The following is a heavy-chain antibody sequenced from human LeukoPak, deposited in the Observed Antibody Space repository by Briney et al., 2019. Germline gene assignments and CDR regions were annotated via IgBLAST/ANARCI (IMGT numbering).Heavy chain of an antibody. CDR2: ISYDGSNK. D-gene: IGHD3-22*01. V-gene: IGHV3-30*04. J-gene: IGHJ4*02. CDR1: GFTFNSYA. CDR3: ARGAFYSDSSGYLDC. Sequence: GGSLRLSCAASGFTFNSYAMHWVRQAPGKGLKWVAVISYDGSNKYYADSVKGRFTISRDNSKNTLYLQMNSLRAEDTAVYYCARGAFYSDSSGYLDCWGQGTLVTVSS.